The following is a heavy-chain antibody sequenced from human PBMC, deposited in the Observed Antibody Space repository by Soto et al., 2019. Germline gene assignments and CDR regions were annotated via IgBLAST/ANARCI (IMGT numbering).Heavy chain of an antibody. CDR3: ARTTPHFDY. V-gene: IGHV3-53*01. D-gene: IGHD4-4*01. CDR1: GFTVSINY. CDR2: IYSGGST. Sequence: AGCMRLSCAASGFTVSINYMGWVRQAPGKGLEWVSVIYSGGSTYYADSVKGRFTISRDNSKNTLYLQMNSLRAEDTAVYYCARTTPHFDYWGQGTLVTVSS. J-gene: IGHJ4*02.